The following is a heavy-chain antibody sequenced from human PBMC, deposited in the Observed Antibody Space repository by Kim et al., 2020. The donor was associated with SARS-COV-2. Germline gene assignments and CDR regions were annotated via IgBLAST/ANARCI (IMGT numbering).Heavy chain of an antibody. CDR1: GGSFSGYY. J-gene: IGHJ5*02. D-gene: IGHD6-13*01. CDR3: ARGNSSNSNWFDP. Sequence: SETLSLTCAVYGGSFSGYYWSWIRQPPGKGLEWIGEINHSGSTNYNPSLKSRVTISVDTSKNQFSLKLSSVTAADTAVYYCARGNSSNSNWFDPWGQGTL. V-gene: IGHV4-34*01. CDR2: INHSGST.